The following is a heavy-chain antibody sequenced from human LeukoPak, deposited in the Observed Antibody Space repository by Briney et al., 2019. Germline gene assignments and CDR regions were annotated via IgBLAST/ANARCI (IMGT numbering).Heavy chain of an antibody. D-gene: IGHD1-26*01. J-gene: IGHJ4*02. CDR3: AREGGIVGATPVY. CDR1: GFTFSSYS. CDR2: ISSSSSTI. V-gene: IGHV3-48*01. Sequence: GGPLRLSCAASGFTFSSYSMNWVRQAPGKGLEWVSYISSSSSTIYYADSVKGRFTISRDNAKNSLYLQMNSLRAEDTAVYYCAREGGIVGATPVYWGQGTLVTVSS.